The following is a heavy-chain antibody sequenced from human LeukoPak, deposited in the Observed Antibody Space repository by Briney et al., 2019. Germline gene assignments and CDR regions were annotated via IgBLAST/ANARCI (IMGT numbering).Heavy chain of an antibody. CDR3: AKDRELLRN. J-gene: IGHJ4*02. V-gene: IGHV3-23*01. CDR1: GFTFSSNA. CDR2: ISGSGGST. Sequence: GGSLRLSSAASGFTFSSNAMSWVFQAPGKGLEWVSAISGSGGSTYYADSVKGRFTISRDNSKNTLYLQMNSLRAEDTAVYYCAKDRELLRNWGQGTLVTVSS. D-gene: IGHD1-26*01.